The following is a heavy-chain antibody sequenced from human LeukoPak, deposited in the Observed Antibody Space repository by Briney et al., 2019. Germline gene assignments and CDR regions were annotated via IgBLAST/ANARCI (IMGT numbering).Heavy chain of an antibody. CDR2: IKQDGSEK. J-gene: IGHJ4*02. CDR3: ARDRSPGNFDY. CDR1: GFTFSSYW. D-gene: IGHD3-10*01. V-gene: IGHV3-7*01. Sequence: QPGGSLRLSCAASGFTFSSYWMSWVRQAPGKGLEWVANIKQDGSEKYYVDSVRGRFTISRDNAKNSLYLQMNSLRAEDTAVYYCARDRSPGNFDYWGQGTLVTVSS.